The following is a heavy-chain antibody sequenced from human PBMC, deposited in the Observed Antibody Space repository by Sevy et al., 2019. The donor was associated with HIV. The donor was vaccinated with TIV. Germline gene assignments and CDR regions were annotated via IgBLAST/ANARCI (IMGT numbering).Heavy chain of an antibody. CDR1: VSSGSISASNSY. Sequence: SETLSLSCTVSVSSGSISASNSYWGWIRQPPGKGLEWIGSVHYRGSTYYQPSLKSRVTISIHTSRNLFSLELKSVTAADTAFYFCARHDGVNPEYFDSWGRGILVTVSS. CDR3: ARHDGVNPEYFDS. J-gene: IGHJ4*02. CDR2: VHYRGST. V-gene: IGHV4-39*01. D-gene: IGHD4-17*01.